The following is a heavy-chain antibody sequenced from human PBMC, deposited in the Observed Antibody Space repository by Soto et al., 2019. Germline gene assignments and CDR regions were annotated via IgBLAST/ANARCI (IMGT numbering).Heavy chain of an antibody. Sequence: QVQLVESGGGVVQPGRSLRLSCAASGFNFSSYVMHWVRQAPGKGLEWVAVIWYDGGNKYYADSVKGRFTISRVNSKNVLYLQMNSVRAEDTAVYCCARDGQWLPRDGLRSSYYFDYWGQGTLVTVSS. D-gene: IGHD6-19*01. CDR2: IWYDGGNK. V-gene: IGHV3-33*01. J-gene: IGHJ4*02. CDR1: GFNFSSYV. CDR3: ARDGQWLPRDGLRSSYYFDY.